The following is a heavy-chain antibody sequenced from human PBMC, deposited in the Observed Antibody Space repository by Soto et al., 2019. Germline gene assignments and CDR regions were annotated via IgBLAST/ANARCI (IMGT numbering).Heavy chain of an antibody. CDR3: ARGRYGDY. D-gene: IGHD1-1*01. CDR1: GYTFTSYG. J-gene: IGHJ4*02. V-gene: IGHV1-18*01. CDR2: ISAHNGNT. Sequence: QVHLVQSGAEVKKPGASVKVSCKGSGYTFTSYGITWVRQAPGQGLEWMGWISAHNGNTDYAQKLQGSATVTRDTSTSTAYMELRSLRSDDTAVYYCARGRYGDYWGQGALVTVYS.